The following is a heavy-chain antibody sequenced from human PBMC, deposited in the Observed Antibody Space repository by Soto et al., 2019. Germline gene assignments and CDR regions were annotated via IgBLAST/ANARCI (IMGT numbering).Heavy chain of an antibody. D-gene: IGHD2-15*01. Sequence: SETLSLTCTVSGGSISSGGYYWSWIRQHPGKGLEWIGYIYYSGSTYYNPSLKSRVTISVDTSKNQFYLKLSSVTAADTAVYYCARVRVLGYCSGGSCYYFDYWGQGTLVTVSS. V-gene: IGHV4-31*03. CDR3: ARVRVLGYCSGGSCYYFDY. J-gene: IGHJ4*02. CDR1: GGSISSGGYY. CDR2: IYYSGST.